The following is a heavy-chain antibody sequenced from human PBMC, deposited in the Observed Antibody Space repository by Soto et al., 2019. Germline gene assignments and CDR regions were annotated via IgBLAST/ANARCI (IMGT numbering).Heavy chain of an antibody. CDR2: ISYDGDNA. CDR3: AKDSSGTTLFPRLDY. D-gene: IGHD1-1*01. J-gene: IGHJ4*02. CDR1: GFTFSDYG. Sequence: PGGSLRLSCAASGFTFSDYGRHWVRQAPGKGLEWVTIISYDGDNAYYADSVKGRFTISRDNSRNTLYLQMNSRRAEDTAVYYCAKDSSGTTLFPRLDYWGQGTLVTVSS. V-gene: IGHV3-30*18.